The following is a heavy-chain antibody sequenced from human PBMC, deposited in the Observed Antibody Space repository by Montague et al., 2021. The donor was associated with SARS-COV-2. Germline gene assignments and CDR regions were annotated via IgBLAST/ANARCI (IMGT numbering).Heavy chain of an antibody. CDR3: ARLWDTVYYYYGMDA. J-gene: IGHJ6*02. D-gene: IGHD1-26*01. Sequence: SETLSLTCAVSGGSISSSSYYWGWIRQPPGKGLEWIGSINYSGSTYYNPSLKSRVSISVDTSKNQFSLKLSSVTAADTAVYYCARLWDTVYYYYGMDAWGQGTTVTVSS. V-gene: IGHV4-39*01. CDR1: GGSISSSSYY. CDR2: INYSGST.